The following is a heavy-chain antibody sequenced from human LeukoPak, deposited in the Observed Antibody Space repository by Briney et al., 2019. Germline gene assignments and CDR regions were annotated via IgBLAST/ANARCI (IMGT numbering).Heavy chain of an antibody. CDR1: GFTFSSYG. D-gene: IGHD6-13*01. V-gene: IGHV3-33*06. CDR2: IWYDGSNK. CDR3: AKHDSSSFDAFDI. J-gene: IGHJ3*02. Sequence: GRSLRLSCAASGFTFSSYGMHWVRQAPGKGLEWVALIWYDGSNKYYADSVKGRFTISRDNSKNTLYLQMNSLRAEDTAVYYCAKHDSSSFDAFDIWGQGTMVTVSS.